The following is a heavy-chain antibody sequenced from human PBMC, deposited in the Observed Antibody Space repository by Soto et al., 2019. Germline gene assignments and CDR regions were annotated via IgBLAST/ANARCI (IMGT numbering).Heavy chain of an antibody. CDR3: ARDSGGWADERVFDY. Sequence: PSETPSLTCTVSGGSISSYYWSWIRQPPGKGLEWIGYIYYSGSTNYNPSLKSRVTISVDTSKNQFSLKLSSVTAADTAVYYCARDSGGWADERVFDYWGQGTLVTVSS. CDR1: GGSISSYY. J-gene: IGHJ4*02. V-gene: IGHV4-59*01. CDR2: IYYSGST. D-gene: IGHD6-19*01.